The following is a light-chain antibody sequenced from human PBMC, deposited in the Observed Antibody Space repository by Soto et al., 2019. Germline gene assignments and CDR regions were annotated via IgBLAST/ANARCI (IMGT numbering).Light chain of an antibody. V-gene: IGLV2-8*01. CDR3: SADVGSNNFV. CDR2: EVT. Sequence: QSALTQPPSASGFPGQSVTISCTGTSSDVGYYDYVSWYQQHPGNATKLVIYEVTKRPSGGPDRVSASKSGNTTSLTVSGLRAEDEADYDCSADVGSNNFVCGSGTKVTVL. CDR1: SSDVGYYDY. J-gene: IGLJ1*01.